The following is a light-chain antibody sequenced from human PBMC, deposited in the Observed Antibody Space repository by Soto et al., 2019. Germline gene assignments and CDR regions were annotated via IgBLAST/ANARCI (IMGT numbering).Light chain of an antibody. V-gene: IGKV4-1*01. Sequence: DIVMTQSPDSLAVSLGERATINCKSSQSVLYSSNNKNYLAWYQQKPGQPPKLLIYWASTRESGVPDRFSGSGYGTDFTLTISSLHDDDVAVYYCQQYYSTTYTFGQGTKLEIK. J-gene: IGKJ2*01. CDR2: WAS. CDR1: QSVLYSSNNKNY. CDR3: QQYYSTTYT.